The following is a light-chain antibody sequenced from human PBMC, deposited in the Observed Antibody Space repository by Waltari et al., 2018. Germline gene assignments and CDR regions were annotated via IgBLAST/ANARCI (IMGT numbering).Light chain of an antibody. J-gene: IGKJ4*01. CDR2: GAS. CDR1: QSVSSSD. V-gene: IGKV3-20*01. Sequence: EIVLAQSPGTLSLSPGERATLSCRASQSVSSSDLAWYQQKPGQAPRLLIYGASSRATGIPDRFSGSGSGTDFSLTISRLEPEDFGLYYCQQYAGSRPTLGGGTKVEIK. CDR3: QQYAGSRPT.